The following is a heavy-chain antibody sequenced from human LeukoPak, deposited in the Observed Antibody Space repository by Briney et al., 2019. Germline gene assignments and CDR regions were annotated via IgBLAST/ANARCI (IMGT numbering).Heavy chain of an antibody. CDR1: GYSISSGYY. V-gene: IGHV4-38-2*02. J-gene: IGHJ4*02. CDR3: ARQGKTTYDY. D-gene: IGHD4-11*01. CDR2: IYHSGST. Sequence: PSETLSLTCTVSGYSISSGYYWGWIRQPPGKGLEWIGSIYHSGSTYYNPSLKSRVTISVDTSKNQFSLKLSSVTAADTAVYYCARQGKTTYDYWGQGTLVTVSS.